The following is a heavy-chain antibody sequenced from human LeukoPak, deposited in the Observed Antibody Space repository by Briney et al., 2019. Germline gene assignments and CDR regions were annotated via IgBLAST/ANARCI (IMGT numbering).Heavy chain of an antibody. D-gene: IGHD3-22*01. CDR3: AKAKAVVVMNGYYYGMDV. Sequence: SVKVSCKASGGTFSRNGISWVRQAPGQGLEWMGGIIPIFGTADYAQKFQGRVTITADESTRTAYLELSSLRSEDTAVYYCAKAKAVVVMNGYYYGMDVWGQGTTVTVSS. V-gene: IGHV1-69*01. CDR1: GGTFSRNG. J-gene: IGHJ6*02. CDR2: IIPIFGTA.